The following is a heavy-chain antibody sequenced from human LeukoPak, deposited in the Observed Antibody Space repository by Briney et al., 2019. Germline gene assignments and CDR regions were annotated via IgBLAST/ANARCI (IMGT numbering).Heavy chain of an antibody. D-gene: IGHD6-25*01. CDR3: ARAAGSGGRSWFDP. CDR2: IYTSGST. CDR1: GGSISSYY. V-gene: IGHV4-4*07. J-gene: IGHJ5*02. Sequence: SETLSLTCTVSGGSISSYYWSWIRQPAGKGLEWIGRIYTSGSTNYNPSLESRVTMSVDTSKNQFSLKLSSVTAADTAVYYCARAAGSGGRSWFDPWGQGTLVTVSS.